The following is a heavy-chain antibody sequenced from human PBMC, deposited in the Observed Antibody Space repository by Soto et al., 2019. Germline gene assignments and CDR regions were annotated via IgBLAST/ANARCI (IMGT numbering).Heavy chain of an antibody. D-gene: IGHD3-3*01. V-gene: IGHV3-30*03. Sequence: GGSLRLSCAASGFTFSSYGMHWVRQAPGKGLEWVAVISYDGSNKYYADSVKGRFTISRDNSKNTLYLQMNSLRAEDTAVYYCASLVLDFWSGYHSGFPQETDAFDIWGQGTMVTVSS. CDR2: ISYDGSNK. CDR1: GFTFSSYG. J-gene: IGHJ3*02. CDR3: ASLVLDFWSGYHSGFPQETDAFDI.